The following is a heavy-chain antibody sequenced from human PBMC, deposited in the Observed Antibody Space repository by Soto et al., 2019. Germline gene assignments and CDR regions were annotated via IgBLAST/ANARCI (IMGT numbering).Heavy chain of an antibody. CDR2: INPNSGDT. CDR3: ATVDSNY. J-gene: IGHJ4*02. Sequence: ASVKVSCKASGYTFTGYYMHWVRQAPGQGLEWMGWINPNSGDTHYAQKFLDRVTMTSNTSISAAYMELSGLSSDDTAVYYCATVDSNYWGQGTLVTVSS. V-gene: IGHV1-2*02. CDR1: GYTFTGYY.